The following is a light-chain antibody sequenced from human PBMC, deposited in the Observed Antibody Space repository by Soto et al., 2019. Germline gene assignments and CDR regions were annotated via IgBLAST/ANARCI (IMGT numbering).Light chain of an antibody. CDR2: GAS. V-gene: IGKV3-15*01. CDR3: QQYDSYSWT. CDR1: QTVGDN. J-gene: IGKJ1*01. Sequence: EIVLTQSPVTLSLSPGERATLSCRASQTVGDNVAWYRQKPGQPPSLLIYGASTRAPGVPARFSGSGSGTELILTISSLQPDDFATYYCQQYDSYSWTFGQGTKVDIK.